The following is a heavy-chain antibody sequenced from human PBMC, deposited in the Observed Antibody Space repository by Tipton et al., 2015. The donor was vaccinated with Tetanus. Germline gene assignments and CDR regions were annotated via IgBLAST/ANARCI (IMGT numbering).Heavy chain of an antibody. CDR3: ARTHCTDGVCNFDF. J-gene: IGHJ4*02. Sequence: QLVQSGGEVKKPGESLKISCKGSGYIFNNYWIGWVRQKPGKGLEWMGIIYPGDSDTRYSPSFQGQVTISVDKSINTAYLQWSSLKASNTSMFYCARTHCTDGVCNFDFWGQGALVTVAS. V-gene: IGHV5-51*01. CDR2: IYPGDSDT. D-gene: IGHD2-8*01. CDR1: GYIFNNYW.